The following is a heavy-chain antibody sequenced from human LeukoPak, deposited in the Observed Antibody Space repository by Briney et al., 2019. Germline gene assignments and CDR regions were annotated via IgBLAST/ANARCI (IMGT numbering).Heavy chain of an antibody. CDR2: INPNSGGT. Sequence: ASVKVSCKASGYTFTGYYMHWVRQAPGQGLEWMGWINPNSGGTNYAQKFQGRVTMTRDTSISTAYMELSRLRSDDTAVYYCARDRIQYYYHSSGNLRRGSNVVYYYYYMDVWGKGTTVTVSS. V-gene: IGHV1-2*02. CDR3: ARDRIQYYYHSSGNLRRGSNVVYYYYYMDV. D-gene: IGHD3-22*01. CDR1: GYTFTGYY. J-gene: IGHJ6*03.